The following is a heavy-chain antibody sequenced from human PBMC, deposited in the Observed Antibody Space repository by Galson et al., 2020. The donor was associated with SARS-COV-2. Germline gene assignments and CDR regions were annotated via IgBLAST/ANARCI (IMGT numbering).Heavy chain of an antibody. CDR1: GGSFSGYY. CDR3: ASLMGEEYYFDY. Sequence: SQTLSLTCAVYGGSFSGYYWSWIRQPPGKGLEWIGEINHSGSTNYNPSLKSRVTISVDTSKNQFSLKLSSVTAADTAVYYCASLMGEEYYFDYWGQGTLVTVSS. V-gene: IGHV4-34*01. CDR2: INHSGST. D-gene: IGHD2-21*01. J-gene: IGHJ4*02.